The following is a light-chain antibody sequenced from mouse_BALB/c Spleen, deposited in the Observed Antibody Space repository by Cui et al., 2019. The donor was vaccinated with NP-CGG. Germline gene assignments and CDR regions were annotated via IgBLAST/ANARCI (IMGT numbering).Light chain of an antibody. CDR1: IGAVTTSNY. CDR2: GTK. J-gene: IGLJ1*01. CDR3: ALWYSNHWV. V-gene: IGLV1*01. Sequence: QAVVTQESARTTLPGETVTFTCRSSIGAVTTSNYANWVQEKPDHLFSGLIGGTKNRAPGVPARFSGSLIGDKAALTITGAQTEDEAIYFCALWYSNHWVFGGGTKLTVL.